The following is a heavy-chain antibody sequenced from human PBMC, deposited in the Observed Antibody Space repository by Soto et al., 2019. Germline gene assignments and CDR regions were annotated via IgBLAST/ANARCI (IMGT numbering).Heavy chain of an antibody. Sequence: QVQLQESGPGLVKPSGTLSLTCAVSSGSISSSNWWSWVRQPPGKGLEWIGEIYHSGSTNYNPSPKSRVPKSVSKAKNQFSLKLSSVTAADTAVYYCARGGYCSIISCYRYDYWGQGTLVTVSS. J-gene: IGHJ4*02. V-gene: IGHV4-4*02. CDR2: IYHSGST. CDR3: ARGGYCSIISCYRYDY. D-gene: IGHD2-2*01. CDR1: SGSISSSNW.